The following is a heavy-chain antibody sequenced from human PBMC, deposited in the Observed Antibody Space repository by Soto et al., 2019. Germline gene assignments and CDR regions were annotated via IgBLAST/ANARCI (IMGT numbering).Heavy chain of an antibody. Sequence: GSLRLSCAASGFTFSSYSMNWVRQAPGKGLEWVSYISSSSSTIYYADSVKGRFTISRDNAKNSLYLQMNSLRDEDTAVYYCARNSAGITIFGVAWDYYYYGMDVWGQGTTVTVSS. V-gene: IGHV3-48*02. CDR3: ARNSAGITIFGVAWDYYYYGMDV. D-gene: IGHD3-3*01. J-gene: IGHJ6*02. CDR2: ISSSSSTI. CDR1: GFTFSSYS.